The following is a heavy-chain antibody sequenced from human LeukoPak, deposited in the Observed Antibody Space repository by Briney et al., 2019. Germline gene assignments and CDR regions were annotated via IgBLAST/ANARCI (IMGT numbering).Heavy chain of an antibody. J-gene: IGHJ4*02. D-gene: IGHD2-2*01. Sequence: ASVKVSCKASGYTFTSYGISWVRQAPGQGLEWMGWISAYNGNTNYAQKLQGRVTMTTETSTSTTYMELRSLRSDDTAVYYCARDSLDIVVVPGSYWGQGTLVTVSS. CDR3: ARDSLDIVVVPGSY. V-gene: IGHV1-18*01. CDR1: GYTFTSYG. CDR2: ISAYNGNT.